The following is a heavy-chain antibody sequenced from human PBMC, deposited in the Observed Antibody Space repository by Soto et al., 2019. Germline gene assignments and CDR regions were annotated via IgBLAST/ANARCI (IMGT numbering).Heavy chain of an antibody. Sequence: EVQLLESGGGLVQPGGSLRLSCAASGFTFSSYAMSWVRQAPGKGLEWVSAMSGSGGSTYYADSVKGRFTISRDNSKNTLYLQMNSLKAEDTAVYYCAKDFDYGDAFDIWGQGTMVTVSS. D-gene: IGHD4-17*01. CDR3: AKDFDYGDAFDI. V-gene: IGHV3-23*01. CDR1: GFTFSSYA. CDR2: MSGSGGST. J-gene: IGHJ3*02.